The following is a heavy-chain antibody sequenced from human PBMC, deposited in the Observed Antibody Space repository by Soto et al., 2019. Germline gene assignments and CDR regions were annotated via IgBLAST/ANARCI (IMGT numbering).Heavy chain of an antibody. D-gene: IGHD2-2*01. CDR1: SFTFFNAW. CDR2: IKRKTDGGTT. V-gene: IGHV3-15*07. CDR3: SVEVEYLDYAMDV. J-gene: IGHJ6*02. Sequence: GGSLRLSSAASSFTFFNAWMNWVRQAPGKGLEWVGRIKRKTDGGTTDYATPVKGRFTISRDDSKNMLYLQMNSLKTEDTGVYFCSVEVEYLDYAMDVWGQGTTVTVSS.